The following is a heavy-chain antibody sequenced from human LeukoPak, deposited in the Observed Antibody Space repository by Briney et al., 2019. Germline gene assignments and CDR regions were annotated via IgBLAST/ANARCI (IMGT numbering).Heavy chain of an antibody. CDR2: IYYSGST. D-gene: IGHD3-22*01. CDR3: ARHYDSSGYYPSDAFDI. V-gene: IGHV4-59*08. J-gene: IGHJ3*02. CDR1: GGSISSYY. Sequence: SETLSLTCTVSGGSISSYYWSWIRQPPGKGLEWIGYIYYSGSTNYNPSLKSRVTISVDTSKNQFSLKLSSVTAADTAVYYCARHYDSSGYYPSDAFDIWGQGTMVTVSS.